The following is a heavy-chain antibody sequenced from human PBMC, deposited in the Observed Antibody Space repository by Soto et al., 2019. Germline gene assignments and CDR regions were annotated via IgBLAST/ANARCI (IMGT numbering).Heavy chain of an antibody. CDR2: IGFDGTNI. CDR1: GFDFKTYG. CDR3: VRTACVINNCSYRGVR. Sequence: QGQLVESGGGVVQPGRSLRLSCVASGFDFKTYGMHWVRQAPGKGLEWVAVIGFDGTNIHYSGSVRGRFSISRDNSENTVSLQMNSLRVEDTALYYCVRTACVINNCSYRGVRWGQGTLVTV. J-gene: IGHJ4*02. V-gene: IGHV3-33*01. D-gene: IGHD1-20*01.